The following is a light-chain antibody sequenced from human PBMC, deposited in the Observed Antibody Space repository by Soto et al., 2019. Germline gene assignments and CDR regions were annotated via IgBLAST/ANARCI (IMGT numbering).Light chain of an antibody. CDR2: GAA. J-gene: IGKJ2*01. Sequence: EIVVTQSPATLSVSPGERATLSCRASQSFSSNLAWYQQKPGQAPRLLIYGAATRATGIPARFSGSGSGTEFTLTISSLQSEDSAVYYCQQYNYGYTFGQGTKLEIK. CDR1: QSFSSN. CDR3: QQYNYGYT. V-gene: IGKV3-15*01.